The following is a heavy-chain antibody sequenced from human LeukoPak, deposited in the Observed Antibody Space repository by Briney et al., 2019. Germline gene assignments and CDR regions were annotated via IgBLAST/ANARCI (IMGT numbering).Heavy chain of an antibody. V-gene: IGHV1-24*01. CDR1: GYTLTELS. CDR2: FDPEDGET. D-gene: IGHD3-22*01. Sequence: GASVKVSCKVSGYTLTELSMHWVRQAPGKGLEWMGGFDPEDGETIYAQKFQGRVTMTEDTSTDTAYMELSTLRSEDTAVYYCATLSTSYFDSSGYYSTFLDYWGQGTLVTVSS. CDR3: ATLSTSYFDSSGYYSTFLDY. J-gene: IGHJ4*02.